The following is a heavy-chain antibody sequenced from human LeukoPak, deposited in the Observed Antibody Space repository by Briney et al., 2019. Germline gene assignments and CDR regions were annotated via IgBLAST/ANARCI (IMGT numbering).Heavy chain of an antibody. V-gene: IGHV4-4*02. Sequence: PSGTLSLTCAVSGGSISSSNWWSWVRQPPGKGLEWIGSIYYSGSTYYNPSLKSRVTISVDTSKNQFSLKLSSVTAADTAVYYCARHLTFYDFWSGYPDDAFDIWGQGTMVTASS. CDR1: GGSISSSNW. J-gene: IGHJ3*02. CDR2: IYYSGST. CDR3: ARHLTFYDFWSGYPDDAFDI. D-gene: IGHD3-3*01.